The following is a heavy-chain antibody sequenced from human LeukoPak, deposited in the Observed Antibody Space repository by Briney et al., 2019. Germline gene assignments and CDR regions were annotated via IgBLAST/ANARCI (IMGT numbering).Heavy chain of an antibody. CDR1: GFTFSSYW. J-gene: IGHJ4*02. V-gene: IGHV3-7*01. Sequence: GGSLRLSCAASGFTFSSYWMSWVRQAPGKGLEWVANIKQDGSEKYYVDSVKGRFTISRDNAKNSLYLQMNSLRVEDTAVYYCARERSCTNGVCYRRDYWGQGTLVTVSS. CDR2: IKQDGSEK. D-gene: IGHD2-8*01. CDR3: ARERSCTNGVCYRRDY.